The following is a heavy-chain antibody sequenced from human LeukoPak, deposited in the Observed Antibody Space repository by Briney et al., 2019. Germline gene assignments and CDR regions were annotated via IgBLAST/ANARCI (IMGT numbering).Heavy chain of an antibody. J-gene: IGHJ6*02. V-gene: IGHV4-59*08. CDR3: TKSDYYYYGMDV. Sequence: SETLSLTCTVSGGSISSYYWSWIRQPPGKGLEWIGYLYNSGSTNDNPSLKSRVTISVDTSKKQISLKLSSVTAADTAVYYCTKSDYYYYGMDVWGQGTTVTVSS. CDR2: LYNSGST. CDR1: GGSISSYY.